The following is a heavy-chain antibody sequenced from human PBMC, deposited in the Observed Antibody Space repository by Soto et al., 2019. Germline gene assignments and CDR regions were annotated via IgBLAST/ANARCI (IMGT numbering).Heavy chain of an antibody. V-gene: IGHV1-24*01. J-gene: IGHJ4*02. CDR1: GYTLTELS. Sequence: ASVKVSCKVSGYTLTELSMHWVRQAPGKGLEWMGGFDPEGGETIYAQKFQGRVTMTEETSTDTAYMELSSLRSEDTAVYYCASYLAEFFDYWGQGTLVTVSS. D-gene: IGHD3-16*01. CDR3: ASYLAEFFDY. CDR2: FDPEGGET.